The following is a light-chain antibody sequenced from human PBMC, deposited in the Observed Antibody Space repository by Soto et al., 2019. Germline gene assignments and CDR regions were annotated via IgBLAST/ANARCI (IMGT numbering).Light chain of an antibody. Sequence: EIVLTQSPGTLSLSPGERATLSCRASQSVSSSYLARYQQKPGQAPRLLIYGASSRATGIPDRFSGSGSGTEFTLTISRLEPEDFAVYYCQQYGRSTGTFGQGTKVEIK. CDR2: GAS. V-gene: IGKV3-20*01. CDR1: QSVSSSY. CDR3: QQYGRSTGT. J-gene: IGKJ1*01.